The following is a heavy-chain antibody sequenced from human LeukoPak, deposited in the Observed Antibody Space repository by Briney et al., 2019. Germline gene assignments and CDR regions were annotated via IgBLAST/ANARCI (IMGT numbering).Heavy chain of an antibody. CDR2: IYYVGST. Sequence: SETLSLTCTVSVGALCSSSNYWGWIRQPPGRGLEWIERIYYVGSTYYNPSLRSRVTNSVDTSKNQFSRKLSSLTAADTAVYYCAGVTIFVVVIMSLFDYWGQGTLVTVSS. CDR1: VGALCSSSNY. CDR3: AGVTIFVVVIMSLFDY. V-gene: IGHV4-39*01. J-gene: IGHJ4*02. D-gene: IGHD3-3*01.